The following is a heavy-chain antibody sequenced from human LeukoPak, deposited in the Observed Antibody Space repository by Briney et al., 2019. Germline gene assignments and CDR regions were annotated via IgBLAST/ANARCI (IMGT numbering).Heavy chain of an antibody. D-gene: IGHD4-17*01. CDR1: GGSISSYY. CDR2: IYYSGST. CDR3: ARAWDYGDYFDY. J-gene: IGHJ4*02. V-gene: IGHV4-59*01. Sequence: PSETLSLTCTVSGGSISSYYWSWIRQPPGKGLEWIGYIYYSGSTNYNPSLKCRVTISVDTSKNQFSLKLSSVTAADTAVYYCARAWDYGDYFDYWGQGTLVTVSS.